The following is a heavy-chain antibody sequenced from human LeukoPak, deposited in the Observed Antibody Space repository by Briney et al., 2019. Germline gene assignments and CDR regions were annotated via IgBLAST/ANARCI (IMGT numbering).Heavy chain of an antibody. V-gene: IGHV4-59*08. J-gene: IGHJ6*03. CDR1: GGSISSHY. Sequence: PSETLSLTCTVSGGSISSHYWSWTRQSPGKGLEWIGFMHYRGNTNSNPSLRSRVTISMDTSKNQFSLSLSSVTAADTAVYFCATPAVGSGDNPLYYYMGVWGEGATVTVSS. CDR3: ATPAVGSGDNPLYYYMGV. CDR2: MHYRGNT. D-gene: IGHD4-17*01.